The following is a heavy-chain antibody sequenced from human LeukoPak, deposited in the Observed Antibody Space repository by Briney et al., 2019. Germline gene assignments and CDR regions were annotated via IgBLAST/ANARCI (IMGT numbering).Heavy chain of an antibody. J-gene: IGHJ4*02. Sequence: ASLKVSCKASGGTFSSYTISWVRQAPGQRLEWMGSIIPILGIANYAQKFQGRVTITADKSTSTAYMELSSLRSEDTAVYYCAASVVVPAASFDYWGQGTLVTVSS. CDR3: AASVVVPAASFDY. CDR2: IIPILGIA. CDR1: GGTFSSYT. V-gene: IGHV1-69*02. D-gene: IGHD2-2*01.